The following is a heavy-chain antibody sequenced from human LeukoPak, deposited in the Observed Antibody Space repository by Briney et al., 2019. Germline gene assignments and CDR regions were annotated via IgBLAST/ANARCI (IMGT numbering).Heavy chain of an antibody. CDR1: GFTFDDYT. D-gene: IGHD1-26*01. Sequence: PGGSLRLSCAASGFTFDDYTMHWVRQAPGKGLEWVSLISWDGGSTYYADSVKGRFTISGDNCKNSLYLQMNSLRTEDTALYYCAKGYSGSYPYYFDYWGQGTLVTVPS. CDR3: AKGYSGSYPYYFDY. J-gene: IGHJ4*02. V-gene: IGHV3-43*01. CDR2: ISWDGGST.